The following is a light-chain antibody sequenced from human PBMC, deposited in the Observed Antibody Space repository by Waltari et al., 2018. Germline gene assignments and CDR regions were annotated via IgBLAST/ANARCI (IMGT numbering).Light chain of an antibody. J-gene: IGLJ3*02. V-gene: IGLV2-23*02. Sequence: QSAPTQPASVSGSPGQSITISCTGTNSDVGRYTLVSWYQQHPDKAPKLIMYDVTERPSGVSDRLSGSNSGNTASLTISGLQAEDEADYYCCSYAGSFTWVFGGGTKLTVL. CDR3: CSYAGSFTWV. CDR2: DVT. CDR1: NSDVGRYTL.